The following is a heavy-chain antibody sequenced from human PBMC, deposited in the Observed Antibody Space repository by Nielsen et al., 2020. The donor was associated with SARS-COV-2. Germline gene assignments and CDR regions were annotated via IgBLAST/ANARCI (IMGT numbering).Heavy chain of an antibody. Sequence: GESLKISCAASGFTFSTYPMHWVRQAPGKGLEWVAVISYDRSNKYSADSVKGRFTISRDNSKNTLYLQMNSLRAEDTAVYYCARMAEDYYYGMDVWGQGTTVTVSS. V-gene: IGHV3-30*04. CDR1: GFTFSTYP. CDR2: ISYDRSNK. CDR3: ARMAEDYYYGMDV. D-gene: IGHD1-14*01. J-gene: IGHJ6*02.